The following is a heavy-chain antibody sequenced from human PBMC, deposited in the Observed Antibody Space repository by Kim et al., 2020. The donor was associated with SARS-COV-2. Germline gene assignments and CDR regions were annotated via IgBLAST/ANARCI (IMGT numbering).Heavy chain of an antibody. CDR1: GGSISSGGYY. V-gene: IGHV4-31*03. D-gene: IGHD2-2*01. Sequence: SETLSLTCTVSGGSISSGGYYWSWIRQHPGKGLEWIGYIYYSGSTYYNPSLKSRVTISVDTSKNQFSLKLSSVTAADTAVYYCARDSYCSSTSCYYYYGMYVWGQGTTVTVSS. J-gene: IGHJ6*02. CDR3: ARDSYCSSTSCYYYYGMYV. CDR2: IYYSGST.